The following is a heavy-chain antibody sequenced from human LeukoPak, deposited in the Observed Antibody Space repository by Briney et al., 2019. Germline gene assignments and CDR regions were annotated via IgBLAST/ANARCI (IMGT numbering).Heavy chain of an antibody. CDR1: GGSFSGYY. CDR3: ARDDGYNVGLDY. D-gene: IGHD5-24*01. V-gene: IGHV4-34*01. J-gene: IGHJ4*02. Sequence: ETLSLTCAVYGGSFSGYYWSWIRQPPGKGLEWIGEINHSGSTNYNPSLKSRVTISVDTSKNQFSLKLSSVTAADTAVYYCARDDGYNVGLDYWGQGTLVTVSS. CDR2: INHSGST.